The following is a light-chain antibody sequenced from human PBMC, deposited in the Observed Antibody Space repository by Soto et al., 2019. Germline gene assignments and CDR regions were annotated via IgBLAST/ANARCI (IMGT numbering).Light chain of an antibody. CDR1: SSDVGSYNR. J-gene: IGLJ1*01. V-gene: IGLV2-18*02. CDR2: EVS. CDR3: SSYTSSSTDV. Sequence: QSVLTQPPSVSESPGQSVAISCTGTSSDVGSYNRVSWYQQPPGTAPKLLIYEVSDRPSGVPDRFSGSKSGNTASLTISGLQAEDEADYYCSSYTSSSTDVFGTGNKVTVL.